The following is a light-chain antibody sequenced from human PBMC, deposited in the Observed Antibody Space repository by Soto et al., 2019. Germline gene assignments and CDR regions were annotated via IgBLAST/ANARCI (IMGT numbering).Light chain of an antibody. V-gene: IGKV3-20*01. CDR3: QLYVTLVIT. CDR1: QSVSSSH. CDR2: GAS. Sequence: EIVVTQSPGTLSLSPGERATLSCRASQSVSSSHLAWYQQKPGQAPRLLIYGASSRATGIPDRFSGSASGTVFTLTIRRLEPEDYAVYHCQLYVTLVITFGQGTRLEI. J-gene: IGKJ5*01.